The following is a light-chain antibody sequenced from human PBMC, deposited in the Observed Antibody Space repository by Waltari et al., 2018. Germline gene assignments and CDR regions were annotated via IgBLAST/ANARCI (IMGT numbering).Light chain of an antibody. J-gene: IGLJ3*02. V-gene: IGLV2-14*03. CDR2: AVI. CDR3: SSYITTNTLEL. CDR1: SSDVGTYNY. Sequence: QSALTQPASVSGSPGQSITISCTGTSSDVGTYNYVHWYQQHPGKAPKLLIYAVIYRPSGVSYRFSGSKSGNTASLTISGLQAEDEADYYCSSYITTNTLELFGGGTSLTVL.